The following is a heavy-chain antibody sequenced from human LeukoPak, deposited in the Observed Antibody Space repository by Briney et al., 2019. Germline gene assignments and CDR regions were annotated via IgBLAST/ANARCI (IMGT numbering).Heavy chain of an antibody. Sequence: SETLSLTCTVSGYSISSGYYWGWIRQPPGKGLEWIGSIYHSGSTYYNPSLKSRVTISVDTSKNQFSLKLSSVTAADTAVYYCARGIAAALGMDVWGQGTTVTVSS. CDR3: ARGIAAALGMDV. D-gene: IGHD6-13*01. CDR1: GYSISSGYY. CDR2: IYHSGST. J-gene: IGHJ6*02. V-gene: IGHV4-38-2*02.